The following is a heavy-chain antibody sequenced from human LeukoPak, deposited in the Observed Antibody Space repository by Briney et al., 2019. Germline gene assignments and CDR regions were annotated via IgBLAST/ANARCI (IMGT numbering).Heavy chain of an antibody. D-gene: IGHD5-18*01. CDR2: ISGSGGST. J-gene: IGHJ5*02. CDR3: AKDRGYSYGSTA. CDR1: GFTFSSYA. V-gene: IGHV3-23*01. Sequence: PAGSLRLSCAASGFTFSSYAMSCVPQAPGKRLVWVSAISGSGGSTYYADSVKGRFTISRDNSKNTLHLQMNSLRAEDTAVYYCAKDRGYSYGSTAWGQGTLVTVSS.